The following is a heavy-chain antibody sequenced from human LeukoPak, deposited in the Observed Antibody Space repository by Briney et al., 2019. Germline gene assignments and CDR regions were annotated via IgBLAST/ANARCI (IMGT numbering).Heavy chain of an antibody. D-gene: IGHD4-17*01. CDR3: AKAGEPDYGDYAKYYFDY. Sequence: GGSLRLSCSASGFTFSSYAMHWVRQAPGKGLEWVSAISGSGGSTYYADSVKGRFTISRDNSKNTLYLQMNSLRAEDTAVYYCAKAGEPDYGDYAKYYFDYWGQGTLVTVSS. V-gene: IGHV3-23*01. CDR2: ISGSGGST. J-gene: IGHJ4*02. CDR1: GFTFSSYA.